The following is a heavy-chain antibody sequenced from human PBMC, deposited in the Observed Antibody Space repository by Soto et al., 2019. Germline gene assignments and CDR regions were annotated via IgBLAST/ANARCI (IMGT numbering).Heavy chain of an antibody. V-gene: IGHV3-21*01. D-gene: IGHD3-10*01. CDR2: IRGFSPYT. CDR3: ARDRGYDAHDYYYNARDV. J-gene: IGHJ6*02. Sequence: PGGSLRLSCISSGFTFRTYTMNWVRQAPGKGLEWVSGIRGFSPYTFYAESVKGRFTISRDNAKNSVFLQMDSLRAEDTAVYYCARDRGYDAHDYYYNARDVWGQGTTVTVSS. CDR1: GFTFRTYT.